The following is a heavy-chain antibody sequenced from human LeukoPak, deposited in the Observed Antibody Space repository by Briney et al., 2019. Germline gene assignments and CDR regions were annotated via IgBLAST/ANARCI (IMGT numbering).Heavy chain of an antibody. V-gene: IGHV4-30-2*01. J-gene: IGHJ3*02. CDR2: IYHTGST. D-gene: IGHD2-2*01. CDR3: ARGPQVVSRMDI. CDR1: GGSISSGGYY. Sequence: PSETLSLTCTVSGGSISSGGYYWSWIRQPPGKGLEWIGYIYHTGSTYYNPSLKSRVTISVDRSKNQFSLKLSSVTAADTAVYYCARGPQVVSRMDIWGQGTMVTVSS.